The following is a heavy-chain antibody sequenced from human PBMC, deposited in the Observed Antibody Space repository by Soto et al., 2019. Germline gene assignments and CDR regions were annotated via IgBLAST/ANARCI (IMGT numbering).Heavy chain of an antibody. V-gene: IGHV3-23*01. CDR1: GFTLSTYA. CDR2: IDGGAGNN. J-gene: IGHJ4*02. Sequence: GGSLRLSCAASGFTLSTYAMTWVRQAPGKGLEWVSAIDGGAGNNYYIDSLKGRFTISRDNSKNTLYLQMNSLRAEDTAVYYCAKDRGIQLPFDYWGQGTLVTVSS. CDR3: AKDRGIQLPFDY. D-gene: IGHD5-18*01.